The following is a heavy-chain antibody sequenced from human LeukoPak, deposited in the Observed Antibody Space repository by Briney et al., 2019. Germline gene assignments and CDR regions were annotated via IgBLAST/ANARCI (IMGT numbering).Heavy chain of an antibody. Sequence: GGSLRLSCAASGFTFSSYGMNWVRQAPGKGLEWVSYISTSSNRIDYADSVKGRFTMSRDNAKNLLYLQMNSLRDEDTAMYYCAKSSGYPYYFDYWGQGTLVTVSS. CDR1: GFTFSSYG. J-gene: IGHJ4*02. CDR2: ISTSSNRI. D-gene: IGHD5-18*01. CDR3: AKSSGYPYYFDY. V-gene: IGHV3-48*02.